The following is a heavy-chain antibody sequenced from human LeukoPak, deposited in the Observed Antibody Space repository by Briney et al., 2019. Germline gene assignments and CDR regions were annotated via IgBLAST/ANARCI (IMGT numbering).Heavy chain of an antibody. CDR3: IRVGATTIDY. CDR2: IRSKANSYAT. D-gene: IGHD1-26*01. V-gene: IGHV3-73*01. Sequence: GGSLRLSCAASGFTFSGSAMHWVRQASGKGLEWVGRIRSKANSYATAYAASVKGRFTISRDDSKNTAYLQMNSLKTEATAVYYCIRVGATTIDYWGQGTLVTVSS. CDR1: GFTFSGSA. J-gene: IGHJ4*02.